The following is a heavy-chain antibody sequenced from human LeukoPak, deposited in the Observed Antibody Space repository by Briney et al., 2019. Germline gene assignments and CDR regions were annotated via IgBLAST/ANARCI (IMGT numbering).Heavy chain of an antibody. CDR2: IYYSGST. V-gene: IGHV4-59*01. Sequence: PSETLPLTCSVSGGSISSYNWSWIRQPPGKGLEWIGYIYYSGSTNYNPSLKSRVTISVDTSKNQFSLKLSSVTAADTAVYYCARSGDSSGYYPNGYFQHWGQGTLVTVSS. D-gene: IGHD3-22*01. CDR3: ARSGDSSGYYPNGYFQH. CDR1: GGSISSYN. J-gene: IGHJ1*01.